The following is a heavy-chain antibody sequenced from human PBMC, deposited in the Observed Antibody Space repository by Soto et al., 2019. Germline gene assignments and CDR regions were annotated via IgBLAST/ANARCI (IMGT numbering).Heavy chain of an antibody. V-gene: IGHV5-51*01. D-gene: IGHD2-2*01. CDR1: GYSFTSYW. J-gene: IGHJ6*02. CDR3: ARHPPSVVPAPYGMDV. CDR2: IYPGDSDT. Sequence: GESLKISCKGSGYSFTSYWIGWVRQMPGKSLEWMGVIYPGDSDTRYSPSFQGQGTLSADKSISTPYLPWSSQKAADTARDNCARHPPSVVPAPYGMDVWGQGTTVTVSS.